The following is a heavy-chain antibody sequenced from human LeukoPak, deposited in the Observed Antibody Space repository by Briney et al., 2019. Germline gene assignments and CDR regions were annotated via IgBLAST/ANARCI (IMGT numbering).Heavy chain of an antibody. CDR3: TRMSREAPGLPDL. Sequence: PGGSLRHSCAPSGYTSSGYLMQSVPPALQRGLVWVSRLSPDGRITTSADSVKGRFTISRDNVKNTLYLQIGSLRADDTAVYYCTRMSREAPGLPDLWGQGTLVTVSS. D-gene: IGHD5-24*01. V-gene: IGHV3-74*01. CDR1: GYTSSGYL. J-gene: IGHJ5*02. CDR2: LSPDGRIT.